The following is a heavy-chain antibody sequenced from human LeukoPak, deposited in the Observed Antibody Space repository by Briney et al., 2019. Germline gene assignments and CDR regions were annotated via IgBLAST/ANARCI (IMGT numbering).Heavy chain of an antibody. CDR3: ARDGGEMATIDY. Sequence: PGGSLRLSCAASGFTFSSYWMHWVRHAPGKGLVWVSRINSDGISTRYADSVKGRFTISRDNAKNTLYLQMNSLRAEDTAVYYCARDGGEMATIDYWGQGTLVTVSS. CDR2: INSDGIST. CDR1: GFTFSSYW. V-gene: IGHV3-74*01. D-gene: IGHD5-24*01. J-gene: IGHJ4*02.